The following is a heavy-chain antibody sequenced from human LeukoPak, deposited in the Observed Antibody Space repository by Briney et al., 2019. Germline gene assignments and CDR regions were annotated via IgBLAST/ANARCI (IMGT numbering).Heavy chain of an antibody. V-gene: IGHV4-30-4*07. J-gene: IGHJ5*02. CDR3: ARGRYSSGWYKEKTWFDP. CDR2: IYHTGNT. CDR1: GVSLSRGGYS. Sequence: PSETLSLTCTVSGVSLSRGGYSWTWIRQPPRKGLEWIGDIYHTGNTNYNPSLKSRFTISVNASKNQVSLRLTSVTAADTAVYYRARGRYSSGWYKEKTWFDPWGQGILVTVSS. D-gene: IGHD6-19*01.